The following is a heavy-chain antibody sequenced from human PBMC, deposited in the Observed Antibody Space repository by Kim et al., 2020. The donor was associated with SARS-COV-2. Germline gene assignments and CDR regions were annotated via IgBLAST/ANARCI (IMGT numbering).Heavy chain of an antibody. J-gene: IGHJ6*02. D-gene: IGHD1-20*01. Sequence: SVKVSCKASGGTFSSYAISWVRQAPGQGLEWMGRIIPILGIANYAQKFQGRVTITADKSTSTAYMELSSLRSEDTAVYYCARDQITGPDHGYYYYGMDVWGQGTTVTVSS. CDR1: GGTFSSYA. CDR3: ARDQITGPDHGYYYYGMDV. V-gene: IGHV1-69*04. CDR2: IIPILGIA.